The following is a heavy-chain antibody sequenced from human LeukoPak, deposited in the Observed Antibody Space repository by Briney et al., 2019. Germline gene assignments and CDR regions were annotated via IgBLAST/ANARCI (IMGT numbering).Heavy chain of an antibody. CDR2: IHYSGTT. CDR3: ARHTVQTLSPFDL. J-gene: IGHJ5*02. V-gene: IGHV4-59*08. CDR1: NVSIKNYY. D-gene: IGHD1-1*01. Sequence: SGTLSLTCTVTNVSIKNYYWSWIRQSPGERLEWIAYIHYSGTTIYNPSLNSRVTVSLDTSKNQFFLRLDSMTAADTAIYYCARHTVQTLSPFDLWGQGTLVTVSS.